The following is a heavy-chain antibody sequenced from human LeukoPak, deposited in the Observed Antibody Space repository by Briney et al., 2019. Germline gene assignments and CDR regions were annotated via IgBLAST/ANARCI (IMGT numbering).Heavy chain of an antibody. CDR2: INAGNGNT. J-gene: IGHJ4*02. Sequence: GASVKVSCKASGYTFTSYAMHWVRQAPGQRLEWVGWINAGNGNTKYSQKFQGRVTIPRDTSASTAYMELSSLRSEDTAVYYLARGGRRYSAYFDYWGQGPLVTVSS. CDR3: ARGGRRYSAYFDY. V-gene: IGHV1-3*01. D-gene: IGHD3-9*01. CDR1: GYTFTSYA.